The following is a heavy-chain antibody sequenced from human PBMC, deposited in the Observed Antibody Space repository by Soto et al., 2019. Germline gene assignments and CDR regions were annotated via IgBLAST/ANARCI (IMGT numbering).Heavy chain of an antibody. D-gene: IGHD5-18*01. J-gene: IGHJ6*02. Sequence: QVQLVESGGGVVQPGRSLRLSCAASGFTFSSYAMHWVRQATGKGLEWVAVISYDGSNKYYADSVKGRFTISRDNSKNTLYLQMNSLRAEDTAVYYCAREPSGYSYGYYYYGMDVWGQGTTVTVSS. CDR3: AREPSGYSYGYYYYGMDV. V-gene: IGHV3-30-3*01. CDR1: GFTFSSYA. CDR2: ISYDGSNK.